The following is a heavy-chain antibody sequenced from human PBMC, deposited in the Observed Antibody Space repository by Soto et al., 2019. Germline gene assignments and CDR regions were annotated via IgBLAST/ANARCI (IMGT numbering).Heavy chain of an antibody. CDR3: AKDQGSSWYEIDY. V-gene: IGHV3-23*01. Sequence: EVQLLESGGGLVQPGGSLRLSCAASGFTFSNYAVTWVRQAPGKGLEWVSTISGSGGSTYYADSVKGRFTISRDNSKTTLYLQMNSLRAEDTAVYYCAKDQGSSWYEIDYWGQGNLVTVSS. J-gene: IGHJ4*02. CDR1: GFTFSNYA. D-gene: IGHD6-13*01. CDR2: ISGSGGST.